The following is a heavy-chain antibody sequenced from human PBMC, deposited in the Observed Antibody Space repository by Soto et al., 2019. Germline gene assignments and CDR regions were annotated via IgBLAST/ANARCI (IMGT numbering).Heavy chain of an antibody. D-gene: IGHD4-17*01. CDR3: ARAFYGDYAPYYYGMDV. CDR1: GYSISSGFY. V-gene: IGHV4-38-2*01. J-gene: IGHJ6*02. CDR2: VYHSGST. Sequence: PSETLSLTCVVSGYSISSGFYWGWIRQAPGKGLEWIGNVYHSGSTYYNPYNPSLKSRVTISVDTSKNQFSLRLRSVTAADTAVYYCARAFYGDYAPYYYGMDVWGQGTTVTVSS.